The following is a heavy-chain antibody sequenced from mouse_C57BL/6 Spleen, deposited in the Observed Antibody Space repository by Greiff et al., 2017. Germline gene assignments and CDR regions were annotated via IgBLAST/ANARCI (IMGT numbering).Heavy chain of an antibody. Sequence: VQLQQPGAELVMPGASVKLSCKASGYTFTSYWMHWVKQRPGQGLEWIGEIDPTDSYTNYNQKFKGKSTLTVDKSSSTAYMLLSSLTSEDSAVYYCARGYYYGSSGYFDYWGQGTTLTVSS. V-gene: IGHV1-69*01. CDR2: IDPTDSYT. J-gene: IGHJ2*01. CDR1: GYTFTSYW. CDR3: ARGYYYGSSGYFDY. D-gene: IGHD1-1*01.